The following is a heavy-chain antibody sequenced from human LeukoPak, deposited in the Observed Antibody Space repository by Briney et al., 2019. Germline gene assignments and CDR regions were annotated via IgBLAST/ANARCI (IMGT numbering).Heavy chain of an antibody. CDR1: GFTFSNYW. J-gene: IGHJ6*02. CDR2: IKQDGSEK. Sequence: HPGGSLRLSCAASGFTFSNYWMNWVRQAPGKGLEWVANIKQDGSEKYYVDSVKGRFTISRDNAKNSLFLQMNSLRAEDTAVYYCVRAMDVWGQGTTVTVSS. CDR3: VRAMDV. V-gene: IGHV3-7*03.